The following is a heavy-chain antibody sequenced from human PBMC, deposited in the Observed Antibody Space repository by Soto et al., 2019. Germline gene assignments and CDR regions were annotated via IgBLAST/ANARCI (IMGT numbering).Heavy chain of an antibody. Sequence: EVQLVESGGGLVKPGGSLRLSCAASGFTFSSYSMHWVRQAPGKGLEWVSSISSSSRYIYYADSVKGRFTISRDNAKNSLYLQMNSLRGEDTAGYYWAATYCGCDCYSRGWFDPWGQGTLVTVSS. CDR2: ISSSSRYI. D-gene: IGHD2-21*02. J-gene: IGHJ5*02. CDR1: GFTFSSYS. V-gene: IGHV3-21*01. CDR3: AATYCGCDCYSRGWFDP.